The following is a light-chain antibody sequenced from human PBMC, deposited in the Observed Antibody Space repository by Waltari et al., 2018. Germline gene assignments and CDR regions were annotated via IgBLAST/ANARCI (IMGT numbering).Light chain of an antibody. CDR2: GAS. CDR3: QHYVSLPVT. Sequence: EIVLTQSPGTLSSSPGERATLSCRASQSVSRALAWYQQNPGQAPRLLIYGASNRATGIPDRFSGRGSGTDFSLIISRLAPEDFAVYYCQHYVSLPVTFGQGTKVEIK. V-gene: IGKV3-20*01. J-gene: IGKJ1*01. CDR1: QSVSRA.